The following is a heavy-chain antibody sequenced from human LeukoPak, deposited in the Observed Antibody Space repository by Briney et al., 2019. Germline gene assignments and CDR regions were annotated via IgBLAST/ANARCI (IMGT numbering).Heavy chain of an antibody. CDR2: INPNSGGT. D-gene: IGHD2-8*01. Sequence: WASVKVSCKASGYTFNGYYIHWVRQAPGQGLEWMGWINPNSGGTYYAQKFQGRVTMTRDTSISSAYTELSSLSSDDTAVYYCARVWPCSNGVCPDVFEYWGQGTLVTVSS. CDR3: ARVWPCSNGVCPDVFEY. CDR1: GYTFNGYY. V-gene: IGHV1-2*02. J-gene: IGHJ4*02.